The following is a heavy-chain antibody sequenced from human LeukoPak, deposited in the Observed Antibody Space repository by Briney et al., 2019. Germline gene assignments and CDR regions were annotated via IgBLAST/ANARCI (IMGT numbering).Heavy chain of an antibody. J-gene: IGHJ5*02. CDR1: GYTFTTYG. CDR2: ISTYNAKT. V-gene: IGHV1-18*01. CDR3: ARDTGSNFFDP. Sequence: ASVKVSCKASGYTFTTYGIIWVRQAPGQGLEWMGWISTYNAKTKYAQNLQGRVAMTTGTSTSTVYMELRSLTSDDTAVYYCARDTGSNFFDPWGQGTLVTVAS. D-gene: IGHD1-26*01.